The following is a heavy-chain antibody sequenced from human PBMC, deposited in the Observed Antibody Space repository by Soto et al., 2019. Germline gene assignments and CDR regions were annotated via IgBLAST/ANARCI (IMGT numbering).Heavy chain of an antibody. D-gene: IGHD3-10*01. CDR1: GYTLTELS. V-gene: IGHV1-24*01. CDR3: ATWFSFTVDSAGLGY. CDR2: FDPEDGET. J-gene: IGHJ4*02. Sequence: EASVKVSGKVSGYTLTELSMHWVRQAPGKGLEWMGGFDPEDGETIYAQKFQGRVTMTEDTSTDTAYMELSSLRSEDTAVYYCATWFSFTVDSAGLGYWGQGTLVTV.